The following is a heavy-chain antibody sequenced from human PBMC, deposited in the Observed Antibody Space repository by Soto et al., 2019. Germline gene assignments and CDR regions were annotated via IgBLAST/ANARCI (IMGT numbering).Heavy chain of an antibody. CDR2: IYHGGRT. J-gene: IGHJ4*02. V-gene: IGHV4-38-2*01. Sequence: SETLSLTCDVSGYSISSGYYWGWLRQPGGKGLEWIGSIYHGGRTNYTPSLKSRVTISVDTSKNQFSLKLSSVTAADTAVYYCARAPDGESGWLLFDYWAQGTLVTATS. CDR1: GYSISSGYY. CDR3: ARAPDGESGWLLFDY. D-gene: IGHD6-19*01.